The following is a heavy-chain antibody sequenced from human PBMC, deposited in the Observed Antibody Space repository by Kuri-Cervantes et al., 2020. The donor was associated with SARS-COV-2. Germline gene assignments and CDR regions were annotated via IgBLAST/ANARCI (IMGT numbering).Heavy chain of an antibody. D-gene: IGHD6-13*01. Sequence: LSLTCAASGFTFSDYYMSWIRQAPGKGLEWVSYISSSGSTIYYADSVKGRFTISRDNAKNSLYLQMNSLRAEDTAVYYCARAYSSSYVLYFDYWGQGTLVTVSS. CDR1: GFTFSDYY. J-gene: IGHJ4*02. CDR3: ARAYSSSYVLYFDY. CDR2: ISSSGSTI. V-gene: IGHV3-11*04.